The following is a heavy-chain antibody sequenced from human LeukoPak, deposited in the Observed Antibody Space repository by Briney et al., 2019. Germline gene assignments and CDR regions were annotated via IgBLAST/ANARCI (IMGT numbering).Heavy chain of an antibody. CDR2: IYHSGDT. D-gene: IGHD1-1*01. V-gene: IGHV4-4*02. J-gene: IGHJ4*02. CDR1: GDSIRSSNW. CDR3: ARLRLVNEGGFDY. Sequence: SGTLSFTWAVSGDSIRSSNWWSWVRQTPGKGLEWIGEIYHSGDTNYNSSVQSRITISIDKSKTHFSLKLNSVTAADTAVYYCARLRLVNEGGFDYWGQGTLVTVSS.